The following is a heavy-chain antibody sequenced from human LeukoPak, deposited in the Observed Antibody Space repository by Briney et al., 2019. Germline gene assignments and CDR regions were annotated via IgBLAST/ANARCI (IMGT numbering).Heavy chain of an antibody. CDR3: TKGRGI. Sequence: PSETLSLTCTVSGGSISSGSYDWYWIRQPAGKGLEWIGHIYTSGCSNYSPSLKSRVTISVDTSKNQFSLKLTSVTAADTAVYYCTKGRGIWGQGTLVTVSS. V-gene: IGHV4-61*09. CDR1: GGSISSGSYD. J-gene: IGHJ4*02. D-gene: IGHD3-10*01. CDR2: IYTSGCS.